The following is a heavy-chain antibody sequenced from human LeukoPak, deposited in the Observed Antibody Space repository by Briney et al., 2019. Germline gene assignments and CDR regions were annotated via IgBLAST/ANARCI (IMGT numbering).Heavy chain of an antibody. V-gene: IGHV4-39*07. D-gene: IGHD3-10*01. Sequence: SETLSLTCTVSGGSISNNSHFWGWIRQPPGKGLEWIGNIYYSGTTYYNPSLKSRVTISVDTSKNQFSLKLSSVTAADTAVYYCARDLVSGYYGSGSYSYYFDYWGQGTLVTVSS. CDR1: GGSISNNSHF. CDR2: IYYSGTT. CDR3: ARDLVSGYYGSGSYSYYFDY. J-gene: IGHJ4*02.